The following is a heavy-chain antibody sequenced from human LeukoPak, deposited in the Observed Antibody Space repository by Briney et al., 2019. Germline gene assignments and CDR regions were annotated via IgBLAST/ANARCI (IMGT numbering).Heavy chain of an antibody. CDR2: MNPVSGNA. J-gene: IGHJ4*02. Sequence: GASVSVSCTASGYTFTNFDINWVRQAPGQGLEWMGWMNPVSGNAGSAQKFQGRVTLTRDTSISTAYMELSSLRSEDTAVYYCARDVAEQQLSYWGQGTLVTVSS. D-gene: IGHD6-13*01. CDR3: ARDVAEQQLSY. V-gene: IGHV1-8*01. CDR1: GYTFTNFD.